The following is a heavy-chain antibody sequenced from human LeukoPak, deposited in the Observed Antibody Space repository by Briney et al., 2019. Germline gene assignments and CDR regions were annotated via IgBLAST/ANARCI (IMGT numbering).Heavy chain of an antibody. Sequence: GGSLRLSCAASGFTFSSYGMHWVRQAPGKGLEWVAVIWYDGSNKYYADSVKGRFTISRDSSKNTLYLQMNSLRAEDTAVYYCARDSGYDYYYYYYGMDVWGQGTTVTVSS. J-gene: IGHJ6*02. CDR3: ARDSGYDYYYYYYGMDV. CDR1: GFTFSSYG. D-gene: IGHD5-12*01. V-gene: IGHV3-33*01. CDR2: IWYDGSNK.